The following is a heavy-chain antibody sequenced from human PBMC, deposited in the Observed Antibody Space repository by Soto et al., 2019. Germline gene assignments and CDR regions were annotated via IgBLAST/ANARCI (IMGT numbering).Heavy chain of an antibody. D-gene: IGHD3-10*01. CDR2: VKTKTDGGTR. V-gene: IGHV3-15*01. CDR3: STAWGSGYFDY. Sequence: PGGSLRLSCAASGFAFSNAWMNWVRQAPGKGLEWVGRVKTKTDGGTRDYAAPVQGRFTISRQDSKNTLYLQMNSLKTEDTAVYYCSTAWGSGYFDYWGQGALVTVSS. J-gene: IGHJ4*02. CDR1: GFAFSNAW.